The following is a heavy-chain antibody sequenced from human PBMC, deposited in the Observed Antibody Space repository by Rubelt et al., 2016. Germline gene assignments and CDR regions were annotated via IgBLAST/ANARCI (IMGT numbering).Heavy chain of an antibody. CDR2: IWYDGSNK. J-gene: IGHJ4*02. CDR3: ARGGGVAVAGSLGGIVDY. Sequence: VQLVDSGGGLVQPGGSLRLSCAASGFTFSSYGMHWVRQAPGKGLEWVAVIWYDGSNKYYADSVKGRFNISRDNSKNALYLQRNSLRAEDTAVYYCARGGGVAVAGSLGGIVDYWGQGTLVTVSS. V-gene: IGHV3-33*01. CDR1: GFTFSSYG. D-gene: IGHD6-19*01.